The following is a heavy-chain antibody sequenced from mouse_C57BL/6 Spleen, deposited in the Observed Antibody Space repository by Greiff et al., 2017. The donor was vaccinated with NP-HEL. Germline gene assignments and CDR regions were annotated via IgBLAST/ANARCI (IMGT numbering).Heavy chain of an antibody. V-gene: IGHV1-4*01. CDR3: ARNLYYFDY. Sequence: QVQLQQSGAELARPGASVRMSCKASGYTFTSYTMHWVKQRPGQGLEWIGYINPSSGYTKYNQKFKDKATLTADKSSSTAYMQLSSLTSEDSAVDYCARNLYYFDYWGKGTTLTVAS. J-gene: IGHJ2*01. CDR1: GYTFTSYT. CDR2: INPSSGYT.